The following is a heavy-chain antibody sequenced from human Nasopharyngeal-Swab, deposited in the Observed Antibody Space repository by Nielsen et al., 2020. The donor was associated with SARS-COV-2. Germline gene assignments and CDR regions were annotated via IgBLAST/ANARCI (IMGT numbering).Heavy chain of an antibody. D-gene: IGHD2-2*02. CDR2: ISSSSTTI. J-gene: IGHJ6*02. CDR3: ARDIYPGAYGMDV. Sequence: GGSLRLSCAASGFTFRSYTLNWVRQAPGKGLGGVSYISSSSTTIYYTGSVRGRSTIPRANAKNSLFLQMNSLRDEDTAVYYCARDIYPGAYGMDVWGQGTTVTVSS. CDR1: GFTFRSYT. V-gene: IGHV3-48*02.